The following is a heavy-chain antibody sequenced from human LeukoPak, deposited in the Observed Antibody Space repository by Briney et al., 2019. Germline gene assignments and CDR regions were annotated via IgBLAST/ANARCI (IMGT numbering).Heavy chain of an antibody. Sequence: ASVKVSCKASGGTFSSYAISWVRQAPGQGLEWMGGIIPIFGTANYAQKFQGRVTITADESTSTAYMELSSLRSEGTAVYYCARVGDSYGFSYFDYWGQGTLVTVSS. CDR2: IIPIFGTA. CDR3: ARVGDSYGFSYFDY. CDR1: GGTFSSYA. V-gene: IGHV1-69*13. J-gene: IGHJ4*02. D-gene: IGHD5-18*01.